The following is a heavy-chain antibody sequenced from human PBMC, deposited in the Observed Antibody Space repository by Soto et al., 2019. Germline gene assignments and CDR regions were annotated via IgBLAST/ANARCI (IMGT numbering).Heavy chain of an antibody. Sequence: SETLSLTCTVSGDSVSSGSYYWSWIRQPPGKGLEWIGYIYDSGSTNYNPSLKSRVTISVDTSKNQFSLKLSSVTAADTAVYYCARGVRYGSGSSSVWGKGTTVTVSS. D-gene: IGHD3-10*01. J-gene: IGHJ6*04. CDR1: GDSVSSGSYY. CDR2: IYDSGST. V-gene: IGHV4-61*01. CDR3: ARGVRYGSGSSSV.